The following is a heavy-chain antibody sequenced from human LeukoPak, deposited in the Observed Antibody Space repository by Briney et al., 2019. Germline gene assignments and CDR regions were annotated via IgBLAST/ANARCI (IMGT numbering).Heavy chain of an antibody. CDR2: ISSSSSYI. D-gene: IGHD4-11*01. V-gene: IGHV3-21*01. CDR3: ARDPYSNFAPFYYYMDV. Sequence: PGGSLRLSCAASGLTFSSYSMNWVRQAPGKGLEWVSSISSSSSYIYYADSVKGRFTIPRDNAKNSLYLQMNSLRAEDTAVYYCARDPYSNFAPFYYYMDVWGKGTTVTVSS. CDR1: GLTFSSYS. J-gene: IGHJ6*03.